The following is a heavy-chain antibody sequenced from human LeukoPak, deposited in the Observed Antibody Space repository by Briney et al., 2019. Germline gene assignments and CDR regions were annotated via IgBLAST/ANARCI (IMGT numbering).Heavy chain of an antibody. J-gene: IGHJ5*02. CDR1: GGSISSGSYY. V-gene: IGHV4-61*02. Sequence: SETLSLTCAVSGGSISSGSYYWSWIRQPAGKGLEWIGRIYTSGSTNCNPSLKSRVTISVDTSKNQFSLKLSSVTAADTAVYYCARESQRFLEWKTEFDPWGQGILVTVSS. CDR3: ARESQRFLEWKTEFDP. D-gene: IGHD3-3*01. CDR2: IYTSGST.